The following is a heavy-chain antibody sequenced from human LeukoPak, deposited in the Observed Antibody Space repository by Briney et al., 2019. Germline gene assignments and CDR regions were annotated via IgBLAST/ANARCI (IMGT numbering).Heavy chain of an antibody. J-gene: IGHJ6*03. D-gene: IGHD3-10*01. CDR1: GFTFDDYA. CDR3: AKGGGGYSYYYYMDV. CDR2: ISWNSGSI. V-gene: IGHV3-9*03. Sequence: GRSLRLSCAVSGFTFDDYAMHWVRQAPGKGLEWVSGISWNSGSIGYADSVKGRFTISRDNAKNSLYLQMNSLRAEDMALYYCAKGGGGYSYYYYMDVWGKGTTVTVSS.